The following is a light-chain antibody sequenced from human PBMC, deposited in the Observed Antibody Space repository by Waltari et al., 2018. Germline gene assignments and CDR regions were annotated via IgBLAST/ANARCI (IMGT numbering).Light chain of an antibody. J-gene: IGLJ2*01. V-gene: IGLV2-8*01. Sequence: QSALTQPPSAPASAGQSVPISCTATTTDPRNIKYFSWYQQHPGKAPKLILYEIDRRPSGVPDRFSGAKSGDAASLTVSGLQAEDEAIYYCSSWTDSSRTGKLAFGGGTELTVL. CDR2: EID. CDR1: TTDPRNIKY. CDR3: SSWTDSSRTGKLA.